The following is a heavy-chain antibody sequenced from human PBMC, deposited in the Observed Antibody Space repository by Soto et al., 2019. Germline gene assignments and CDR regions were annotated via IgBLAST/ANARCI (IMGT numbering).Heavy chain of an antibody. Sequence: QVQLVQSGAEVKKPGASVKVSCKASGYALTNYYLHWVQQAPGQGLEWMGVIDPSGGSTTYAQKFQGRVAMTSDTSTSTVYMELSILRSEDTAVYFCARKYYFDYWGQGTLVTVSS. CDR1: GYALTNYY. V-gene: IGHV1-46*01. CDR2: IDPSGGST. CDR3: ARKYYFDY. J-gene: IGHJ4*02.